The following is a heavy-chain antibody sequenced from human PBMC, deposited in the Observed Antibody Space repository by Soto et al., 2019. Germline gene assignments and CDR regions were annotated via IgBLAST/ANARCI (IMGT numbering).Heavy chain of an antibody. CDR3: ARGEGIVVVPAAMLDYYYMDV. D-gene: IGHD2-2*01. V-gene: IGHV3-21*01. CDR2: ISSSSSYI. CDR1: GFTFSSYS. Sequence: GGSLRLSCAASGFTFSSYSMNWVRQAPGKGLEWVSSISSSSSYIYYADSVKGRFTISRDNAKNSLYLQMNSLRAEDTAVYYCARGEGIVVVPAAMLDYYYMDVWGKGTTVTVSS. J-gene: IGHJ6*03.